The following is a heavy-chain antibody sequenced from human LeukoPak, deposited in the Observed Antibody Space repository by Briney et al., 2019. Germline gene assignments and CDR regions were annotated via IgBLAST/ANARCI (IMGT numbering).Heavy chain of an antibody. CDR2: ISTSGNTR. J-gene: IGHJ4*02. CDR1: GFTFSSYE. V-gene: IGHV3-48*03. D-gene: IGHD1-7*01. CDR3: ARELSGTTSYYFDY. Sequence: GGSLRLSCAASGFTFSSYEMNWVRQAPGKGLEWASYISTSGNTRYYADSVKGRFTTSRDNAKNSLYLQMNSLRVEDTAVYYCARELSGTTSYYFDYWGQGTLVTVSS.